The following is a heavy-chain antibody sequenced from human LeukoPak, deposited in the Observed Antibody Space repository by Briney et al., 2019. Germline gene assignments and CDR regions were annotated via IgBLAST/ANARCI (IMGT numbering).Heavy chain of an antibody. CDR1: GGSFSGYY. V-gene: IGHV4-34*01. Sequence: SETLSLTCAVYGGSFSGYYWSWIRQPPGKGLEWIGEINHSGSTNYNPSLKSRVTISVDTSKNQFSLKLSSVTAADTAVYYCARLGYSGYEIDYWGQGTLVTVSS. CDR3: ARLGYSGYEIDY. D-gene: IGHD5-12*01. CDR2: INHSGST. J-gene: IGHJ4*02.